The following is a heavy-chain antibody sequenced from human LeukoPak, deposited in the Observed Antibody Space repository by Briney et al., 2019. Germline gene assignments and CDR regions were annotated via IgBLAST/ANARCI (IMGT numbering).Heavy chain of an antibody. J-gene: IGHJ4*02. V-gene: IGHV3-11*04. CDR3: ARHYYDSSGYCLFDY. CDR2: ISSSGSTI. Sequence: LSLTCAVYGGSFSDYYMSWIRQAPGKGLEWVSYISSSGSTIYYADSVKGRFTISRDNAKNSLYLQMNSLRAEDTAVYYCARHYYDSSGYCLFDYWGQGTLVTVSS. CDR1: GGSFSDYY. D-gene: IGHD3-22*01.